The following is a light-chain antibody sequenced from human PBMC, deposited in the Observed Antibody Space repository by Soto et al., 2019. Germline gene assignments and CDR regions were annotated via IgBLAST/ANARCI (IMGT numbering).Light chain of an antibody. CDR1: QSVYNN. Sequence: EIVMTQSPATLSVSPGERAALSCRASQSVYNNLAWYQQKPGQAPRLLIYGASTRATGIPARFSGSGSGTEFTLTISSLQSEDFAVYYCHQYDKWPPITFGQGTRLEIK. CDR3: HQYDKWPPIT. V-gene: IGKV3-15*01. CDR2: GAS. J-gene: IGKJ5*01.